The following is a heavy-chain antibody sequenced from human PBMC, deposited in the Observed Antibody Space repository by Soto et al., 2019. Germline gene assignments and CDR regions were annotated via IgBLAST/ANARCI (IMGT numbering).Heavy chain of an antibody. J-gene: IGHJ5*02. CDR3: ARVSRFGGKPNWLDP. V-gene: IGHV4-59*01. CDR1: GGSINSYY. Sequence: SETLSLTCTVSGGSINSYYWSWIRQPLGKGLEWIGYIYYSGSTNYNPSLKSRVTISVDTSKNQFSLKLNSVTAADTAVYYCARVSRFGGKPNWLDPWGQGTLVTVSS. D-gene: IGHD3-10*01. CDR2: IYYSGST.